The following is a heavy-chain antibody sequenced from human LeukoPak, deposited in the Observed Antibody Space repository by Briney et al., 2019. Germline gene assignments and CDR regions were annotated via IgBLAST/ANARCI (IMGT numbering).Heavy chain of an antibody. D-gene: IGHD3-9*01. V-gene: IGHV1-8*01. CDR2: MNPNSGNT. CDR1: GYTFTSYD. J-gene: IGHJ6*03. Sequence: ASVTVSFKASGYTFTSYDINWVRQATGQGLEWMGWMNPNSGNTGYAQKFQGRVTITRNTSISTDYMELSHLRSDDTAVYYFAKGRVLQYLAWSPSYYLDFWGKGTTVTISS. CDR3: AKGRVLQYLAWSPSYYLDF.